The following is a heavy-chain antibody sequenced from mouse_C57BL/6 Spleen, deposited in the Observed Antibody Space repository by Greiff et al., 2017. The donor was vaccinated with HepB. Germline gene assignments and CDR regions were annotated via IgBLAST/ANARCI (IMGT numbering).Heavy chain of an antibody. CDR2: IYPGNSDT. Sequence: VQLKESGTVLARPGASVKMSCKTSGYTFTSYWMHWVKQRPGQGLEWIGAIYPGNSDTSYNQKFTGKAKLTAVTSASTAYMELSSLTNEDSAVYYCTRSTMVTTNYFDYWGQGTTLTVSS. J-gene: IGHJ2*01. D-gene: IGHD2-2*01. V-gene: IGHV1-5*01. CDR1: GYTFTSYW. CDR3: TRSTMVTTNYFDY.